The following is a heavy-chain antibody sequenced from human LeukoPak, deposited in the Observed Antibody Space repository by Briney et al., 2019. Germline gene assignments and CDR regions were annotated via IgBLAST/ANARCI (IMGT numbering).Heavy chain of an antibody. CDR1: GFTFSSYA. CDR2: ISYDGSNK. J-gene: IGHJ3*02. D-gene: IGHD3-3*01. Sequence: PGGSLRLSCAASGFTFSSYAMHWVRQAPGKGLEWVAVISYDGSNKYYADSVKGRFTISRDNSKNTLYLQMNSLRAEDTAVYYCAREIVLRFLEWSDAFDIWGQGTMVTVSS. V-gene: IGHV3-30-3*01. CDR3: AREIVLRFLEWSDAFDI.